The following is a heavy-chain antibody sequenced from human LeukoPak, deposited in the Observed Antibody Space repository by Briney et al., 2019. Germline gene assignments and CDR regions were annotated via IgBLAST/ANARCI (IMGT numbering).Heavy chain of an antibody. D-gene: IGHD6-19*01. CDR2: ISGGSGST. Sequence: GGSLRLSCAPSGFTFGTYAMNWVRQAPGKGLEWVSTISGGSGSTYYADSVRGRFTISRDNSKNTLYLQMNNLRSEDTALYYCAKRGTVRAGLGYFDYWGQGTLVTVSS. J-gene: IGHJ4*02. CDR1: GFTFGTYA. CDR3: AKRGTVRAGLGYFDY. V-gene: IGHV3-23*01.